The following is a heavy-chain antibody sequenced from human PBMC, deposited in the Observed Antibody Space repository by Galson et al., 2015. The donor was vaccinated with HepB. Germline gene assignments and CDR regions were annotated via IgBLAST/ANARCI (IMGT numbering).Heavy chain of an antibody. V-gene: IGHV3-7*03. CDR2: IKQDGSDK. CDR3: VRGGSYYGS. D-gene: IGHD3-10*01. J-gene: IGHJ5*02. Sequence: SLRLSCAASGFTFSSYWMSWVRQAPGKGLECVAHIKQDGSDKYYVASVKGRFTISRDNARNSLYLQMNSLRDGDTAVYYCVRGGSYYGSWGQGTLVTVSS. CDR1: GFTFSSYW.